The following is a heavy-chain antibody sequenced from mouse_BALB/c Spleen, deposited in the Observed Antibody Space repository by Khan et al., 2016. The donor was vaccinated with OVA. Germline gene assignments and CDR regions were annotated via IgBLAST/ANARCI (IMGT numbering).Heavy chain of an antibody. CDR2: IYPGGYFT. J-gene: IGHJ1*01. Sequence: VQLQESGGEVVRPGTSVEISCKASGYTFTNYWLGWLRQRPGHGLEWIGDIYPGGYFTNYNEQFKGKATLTVDTSSSTADIQLSSLTSEDSAVYFCARWATWFFDVWGAGTTVTVSS. V-gene: IGHV1-63*02. D-gene: IGHD3-1*01. CDR1: GYTFTNYW. CDR3: ARWATWFFDV.